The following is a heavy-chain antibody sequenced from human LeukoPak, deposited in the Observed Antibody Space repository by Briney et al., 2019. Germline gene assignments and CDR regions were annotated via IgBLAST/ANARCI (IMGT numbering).Heavy chain of an antibody. D-gene: IGHD3-9*01. CDR3: ARAGSLVIREYYFDY. Sequence: GRSLRLSCAASGFTFSSYGMHWVRQAPGKGLEWVAVIWYDGSNKYYGDFVKGRFTISRDNSKNTLYLQMNSLRAEDTAVYYCARAGSLVIREYYFDYWGQGTLVTVSS. V-gene: IGHV3-33*01. CDR2: IWYDGSNK. J-gene: IGHJ4*02. CDR1: GFTFSSYG.